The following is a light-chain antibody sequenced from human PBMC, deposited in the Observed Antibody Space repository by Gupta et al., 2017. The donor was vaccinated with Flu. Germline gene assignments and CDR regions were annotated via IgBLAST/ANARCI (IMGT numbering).Light chain of an antibody. CDR3: QQDNSDSGVA. Sequence: DIQMTQSPSTLSAYVGDTVTITCRASQSIPYWLAWYQQKPGEAPKLLIYKISTLESGVPSRFSGDGSGTEFTLTISGRQPDDFATYYCQQDNSDSGVAFGQGTKVEIK. J-gene: IGKJ1*01. V-gene: IGKV1-5*03. CDR1: QSIPYW. CDR2: KIS.